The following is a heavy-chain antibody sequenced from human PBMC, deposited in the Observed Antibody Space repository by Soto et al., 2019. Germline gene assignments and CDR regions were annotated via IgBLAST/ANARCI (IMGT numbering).Heavy chain of an antibody. V-gene: IGHV3-23*01. CDR3: AKSRESVYSYGQPYYFDY. CDR2: ISGSGGST. Sequence: GGSLRLSCAASGFTFSSYAMSWVRQAPGKGLEWVSAISGSGGSTYYADSVKGRFTISRDNSKNTLYLQMNSLRAEDTAVYYCAKSRESVYSYGQPYYFDYWGQGTLVTVSS. J-gene: IGHJ4*02. D-gene: IGHD5-18*01. CDR1: GFTFSSYA.